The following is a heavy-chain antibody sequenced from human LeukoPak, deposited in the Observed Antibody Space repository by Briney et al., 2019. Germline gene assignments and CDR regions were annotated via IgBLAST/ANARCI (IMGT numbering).Heavy chain of an antibody. J-gene: IGHJ4*02. Sequence: ASVKVSCKAHGYTFNKDGITWVRQAPGQGLEWMGWVSGYNDNTYYAQNFQDRITLTTDTSTTTAYMELRSLGSDDTALYYYTLTPTIDYWGQGTLVTVSS. V-gene: IGHV1-18*01. CDR3: TLTPTIDY. CDR2: VSGYNDNT. CDR1: GYTFNKDG.